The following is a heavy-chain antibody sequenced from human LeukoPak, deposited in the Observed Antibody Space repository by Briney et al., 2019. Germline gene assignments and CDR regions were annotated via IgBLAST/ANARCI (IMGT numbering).Heavy chain of an antibody. V-gene: IGHV4-4*07. D-gene: IGHD6-13*01. CDR3: ARRYSSSWGQYFDY. CDR2: IYTSGST. J-gene: IGHJ4*02. CDR1: GGSISSYY. Sequence: SETLSLTCTVSGGSISSYYWSWIRQPAGKGLEWIGRIYTSGSTNYNPSLKSRVTMSVDTSKNQFSLKLSSVTAADTAVYYCARRYSSSWGQYFDYWGQGTLVTVSS.